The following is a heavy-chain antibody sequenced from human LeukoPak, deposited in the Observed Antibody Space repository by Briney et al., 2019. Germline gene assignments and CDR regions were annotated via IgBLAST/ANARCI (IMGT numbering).Heavy chain of an antibody. V-gene: IGHV3-11*05. J-gene: IGHJ6*02. Sequence: GGSLRLSCEASGFPFSSYAMTWVRQAPGKGLEWVSYITNSGNYANYADSVKGRFTISRDNGENSLYLQMSSLRAEDTAVYYCGRGHYGLDVWGQGTTVTVSS. CDR3: GRGHYGLDV. CDR2: ITNSGNYA. CDR1: GFPFSSYA.